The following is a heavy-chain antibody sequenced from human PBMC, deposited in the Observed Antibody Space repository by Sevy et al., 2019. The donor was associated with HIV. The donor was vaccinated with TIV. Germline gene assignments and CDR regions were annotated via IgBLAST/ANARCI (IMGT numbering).Heavy chain of an antibody. CDR1: GDSVSSNSAA. CDR3: ARDLGSSLNWFDP. Sequence: SETLSLTCAISGDSVSSNSAAWNWIRQSPSRGLEWLGRTYYRSKWYNDYAVSVKSRITINPDTSKNQFSLQLNSLTPEDTAVYYCARDLGSSLNWFDPWGQGTLLTVSS. V-gene: IGHV6-1*01. CDR2: TYYRSKWYN. J-gene: IGHJ5*02. D-gene: IGHD6-13*01.